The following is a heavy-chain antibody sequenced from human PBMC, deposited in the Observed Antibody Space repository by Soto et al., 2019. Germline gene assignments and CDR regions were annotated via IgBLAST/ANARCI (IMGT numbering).Heavy chain of an antibody. CDR2: MNPNSGNT. CDR3: ARDTSGYRSGWFGY. V-gene: IGHV1-8*01. J-gene: IGHJ4*02. D-gene: IGHD6-19*01. CDR1: GYTFTSYD. Sequence: ASVKVSCKASGYTFTSYDINWVRQATGQGLEWMGWMNPNSGNTGYAQKFQGRVTMTRNTSISTAYMELSSLRSEDTAVYYCARDTSGYRSGWFGYWGPGTLVTVSS.